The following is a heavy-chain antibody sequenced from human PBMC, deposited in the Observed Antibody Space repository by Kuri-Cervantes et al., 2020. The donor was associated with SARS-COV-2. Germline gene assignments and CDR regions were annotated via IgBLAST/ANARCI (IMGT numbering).Heavy chain of an antibody. CDR3: ARDADSSGSLDY. J-gene: IGHJ4*02. CDR2: INHSGST. CDR1: GGSFSGYY. Sequence: SQTLSLTCAVYGGSFSGYYWSWIRQPPEKGLEWIGEINHSGSTNYNPSLKSRVTMSVDTSKNQFSLKLSSVTAADTAVYYCARDADSSGSLDYWGQGTLVTVSS. V-gene: IGHV4-34*01. D-gene: IGHD3-22*01.